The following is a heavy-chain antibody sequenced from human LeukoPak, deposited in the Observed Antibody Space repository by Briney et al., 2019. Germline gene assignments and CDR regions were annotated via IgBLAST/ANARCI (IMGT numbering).Heavy chain of an antibody. D-gene: IGHD3-22*01. Sequence: SETLSLTCTVSGGSISSSSYYWGWIRQPPGKGLEWIGSIYYSGSTYYNPSLKSRVTISVDTPKNQFSLKLSSVTAADTAVYYCARARITMIVGGDYFDYWGQGTLVTVSS. CDR3: ARARITMIVGGDYFDY. CDR2: IYYSGST. J-gene: IGHJ4*02. V-gene: IGHV4-39*01. CDR1: GGSISSSSYY.